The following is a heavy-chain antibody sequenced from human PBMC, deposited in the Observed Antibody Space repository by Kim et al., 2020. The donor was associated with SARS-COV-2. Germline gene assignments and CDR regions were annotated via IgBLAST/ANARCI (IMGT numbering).Heavy chain of an antibody. D-gene: IGHD6-19*01. CDR3: ARSLAYTSGSTGIDY. Sequence: ASVKVSCRASGYSFTGYFMHWVRQAPGQGLEWMGRINPNSGATDYAQKFQGRVTMTMDTPITTGYMELSSLTSDDTAVYYCARSLAYTSGSTGIDYWGQG. J-gene: IGHJ4*02. CDR2: INPNSGAT. CDR1: GYSFTGYF. V-gene: IGHV1-2*06.